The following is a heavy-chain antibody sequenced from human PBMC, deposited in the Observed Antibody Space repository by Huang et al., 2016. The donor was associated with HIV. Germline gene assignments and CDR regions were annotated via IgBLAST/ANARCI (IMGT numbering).Heavy chain of an antibody. Sequence: QVQLHQWGAGLLEPSQTLSLKCAVYGGSFSGYYWAWIGQSPGKGLEWIGDIDHHGKTTQNPSRRSRQTMSVDTYKSQFYLNLTSVTAADTAVYYCARPKMPKTPSDSTWNYFDSWGQGNLVIVSS. CDR1: GGSFSGYY. D-gene: IGHD1-1*01. CDR2: IDHHGKT. CDR3: ARPKMPKTPSDSTWNYFDS. J-gene: IGHJ4*02. V-gene: IGHV4-34*01.